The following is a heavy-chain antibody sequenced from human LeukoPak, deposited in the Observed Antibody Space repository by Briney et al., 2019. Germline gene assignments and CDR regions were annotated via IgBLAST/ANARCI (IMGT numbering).Heavy chain of an antibody. Sequence: GASVKVSCKASGYTFTSYGISWVRQAPGQGLEWMGWISAYNGNTNYAQKLQGRVTMTTDTSTSTAYMELRSLRSDDTAVYYCARVVVPAAYYYYGMDVWGQGTTVTVSS. CDR3: ARVVVPAAYYYYGMDV. V-gene: IGHV1-18*01. CDR2: ISAYNGNT. CDR1: GYTFTSYG. D-gene: IGHD2-2*01. J-gene: IGHJ6*02.